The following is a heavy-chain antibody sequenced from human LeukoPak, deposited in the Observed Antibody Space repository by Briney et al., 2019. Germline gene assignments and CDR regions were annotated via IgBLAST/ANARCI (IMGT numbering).Heavy chain of an antibody. V-gene: IGHV4-30-4*01. CDR2: IYYSGST. CDR3: ARSHSSGPYNWFDP. Sequence: SQTLSLTCTVSGGSISSGDYYWSWIRQPPGTGLEWIGYIYYSGSTYYNPSLKSRVTISVDTSKNQFSLKLSSVTAADTAVYYCARSHSSGPYNWFDPWGQGTLVTVSS. D-gene: IGHD3-22*01. J-gene: IGHJ5*02. CDR1: GGSISSGDYY.